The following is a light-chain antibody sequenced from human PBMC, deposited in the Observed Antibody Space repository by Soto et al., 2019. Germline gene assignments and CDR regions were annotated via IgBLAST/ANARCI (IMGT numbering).Light chain of an antibody. Sequence: AIRMTQSPSSLSASTGDRVTITCRASQGISSYLAWYQQKPGKAPKLLIYAASTLQSGVPSRFSGSGSGTHFNLTISCLHSEYFATYYCQQYYSYPETFGQGTKGEIK. V-gene: IGKV1-8*01. CDR1: QGISSY. CDR2: AAS. J-gene: IGKJ1*01. CDR3: QQYYSYPET.